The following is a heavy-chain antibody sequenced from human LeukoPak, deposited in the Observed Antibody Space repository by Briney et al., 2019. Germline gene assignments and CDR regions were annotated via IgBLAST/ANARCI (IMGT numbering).Heavy chain of an antibody. V-gene: IGHV1-69*13. Sequence: SVKVSCKASGYTFTSYDINWVRQAPGQGLEWMGGIIPIFGTANYAQKFQGRVTITADESTSTAYMELSSLRSEDTAVYYCARDGYSSSWGQGTLVTVSS. D-gene: IGHD6-13*01. CDR3: ARDGYSSS. CDR1: GYTFTSYD. CDR2: IIPIFGTA. J-gene: IGHJ4*02.